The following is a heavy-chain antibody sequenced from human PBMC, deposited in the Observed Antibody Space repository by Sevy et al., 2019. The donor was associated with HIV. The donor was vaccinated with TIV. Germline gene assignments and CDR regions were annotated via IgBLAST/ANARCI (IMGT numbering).Heavy chain of an antibody. D-gene: IGHD3-22*01. CDR3: ATRRITMIVVGAFDI. V-gene: IGHV3-23*01. CDR2: ISRTAGTT. CDR1: GFTFSSFA. J-gene: IGHJ3*02. Sequence: GGSLRLSCSASGFTFSSFAMTWVRQAPGKGLEWVSTISRTAGTTYYADSVKGRFTISRDDSKNTLYLQMNSLSAEDTAVYYCATRRITMIVVGAFDIWGKGTMVTVSS.